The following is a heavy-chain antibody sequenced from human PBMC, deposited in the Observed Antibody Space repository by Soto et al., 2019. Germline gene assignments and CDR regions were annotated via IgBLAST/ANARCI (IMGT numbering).Heavy chain of an antibody. CDR2: LSGSGGT. D-gene: IGHD3-16*02. CDR1: GFTLSGYA. V-gene: IGHV3-23*01. J-gene: IGHJ4*02. Sequence: LRLSCAASGFTLSGYAMSWVRQAPGKGLEWVSGLSGSGGTLYADSVKGRFTISTGNSKNTLYLQMNSLRAEDAAIYYCAKEKDYDYVWGSSRYTSDYWGQGTLVTVSS. CDR3: AKEKDYDYVWGSSRYTSDY.